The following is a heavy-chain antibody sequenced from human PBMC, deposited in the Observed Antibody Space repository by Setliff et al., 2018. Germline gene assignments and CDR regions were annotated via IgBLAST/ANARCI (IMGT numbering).Heavy chain of an antibody. CDR2: IYTNGGT. V-gene: IGHV4-61*09. CDR1: GASISSGNDF. Sequence: LSLTCSVSGASISSGNDFWNWIRQPAGKGLEWIGNIYTNGGTDYSPSLRSRVTISLGTSKNQFSLKLSSVTAADTAVYYCARDLYDYVWGTYRYHDAFDIWGQGTMVTVSS. J-gene: IGHJ3*02. D-gene: IGHD3-16*02. CDR3: ARDLYDYVWGTYRYHDAFDI.